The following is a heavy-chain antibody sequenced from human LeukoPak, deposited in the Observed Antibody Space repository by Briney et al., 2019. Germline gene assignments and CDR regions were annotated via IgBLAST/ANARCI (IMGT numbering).Heavy chain of an antibody. Sequence: GESLKISCKGSGYSFTSYWIAWVRQMPGGGLEWMGIIFPGDSDTRYSPSFQGQVTISADRSSSTAYLQWSSLKASDTALYYCARRGTMAARAYWFDPWGQGTLVTVSS. CDR2: IFPGDSDT. CDR3: ARRGTMAARAYWFDP. V-gene: IGHV5-51*01. CDR1: GYSFTSYW. D-gene: IGHD6-13*01. J-gene: IGHJ5*02.